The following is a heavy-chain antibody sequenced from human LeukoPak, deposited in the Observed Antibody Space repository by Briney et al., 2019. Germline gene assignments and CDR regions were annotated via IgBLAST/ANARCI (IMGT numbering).Heavy chain of an antibody. CDR3: ARLLYDGSGGYYYFDY. Sequence: KASETLSLTCTVSGGSISSSSYYWGWIRQPPGKGLXWIGSIYYSGSIYNNPSLKSRVTISVDTSKNQFSLKLSSVTAADTAVYYCARLLYDGSGGYYYFDYWGQGTLVTVSS. CDR1: GGSISSSSYY. D-gene: IGHD3-22*01. V-gene: IGHV4-39*01. J-gene: IGHJ4*02. CDR2: IYYSGSI.